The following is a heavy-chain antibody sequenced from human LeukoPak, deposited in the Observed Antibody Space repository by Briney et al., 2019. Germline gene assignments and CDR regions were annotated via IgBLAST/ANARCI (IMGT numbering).Heavy chain of an antibody. D-gene: IGHD4-17*01. CDR2: ISYDGSNK. CDR3: AKLTTVTNTDY. Sequence: GGSLRLSCAASGFTFSSYGMHWVRQAPGKGLEWVAVISYDGSNKYYADSVKGRFTISRDNSKNTLYLQMNSLRAEDTAVYYCAKLTTVTNTDYWGQGTLVTVS. J-gene: IGHJ4*02. V-gene: IGHV3-30*18. CDR1: GFTFSSYG.